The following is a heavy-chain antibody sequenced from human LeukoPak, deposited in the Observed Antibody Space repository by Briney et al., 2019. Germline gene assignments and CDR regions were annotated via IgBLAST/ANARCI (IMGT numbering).Heavy chain of an antibody. CDR3: TTIDTMAREFPFDY. CDR2: IRSKANSYAT. V-gene: IGHV3-73*01. Sequence: GGSLRLSCAASGFTFSGSAMHWVRQASGKGLEWVGRIRSKANSYATAYAASVKGRFTISRDDSKNTAYLQMNSLKTEDTAVYYCTTIDTMAREFPFDYWGQGTLVTVPS. D-gene: IGHD3-10*01. J-gene: IGHJ4*02. CDR1: GFTFSGSA.